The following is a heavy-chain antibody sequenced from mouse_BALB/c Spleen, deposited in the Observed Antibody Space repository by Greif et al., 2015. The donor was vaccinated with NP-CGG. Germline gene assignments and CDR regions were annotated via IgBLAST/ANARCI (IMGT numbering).Heavy chain of an antibody. J-gene: IGHJ2*01. CDR3: ARSQGYYFDY. CDR1: GYAFSSYW. Sequence: QVQLKESGAELVRPGSSVKISCKASGYAFSSYWMNWVKQRPGRGLEWIGQIYPGDGDTNYNGKFKGKATLTADKSSSTAYMQLRSLKSEDSAVYFCARSQGYYFDYWGQGTTLTVSS. CDR2: IYPGDGDT. V-gene: IGHV1-80*01.